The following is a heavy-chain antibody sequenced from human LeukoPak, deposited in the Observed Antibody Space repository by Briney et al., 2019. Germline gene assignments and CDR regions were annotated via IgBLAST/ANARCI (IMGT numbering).Heavy chain of an antibody. CDR1: GGSISSFY. J-gene: IGHJ5*02. V-gene: IGHV4-59*12. Sequence: SETLSLTCTVAGGSISSFYWGWIRQPPGKGVEWIGHTHSSGNTNYNPSLKSRVTISVDTSKNQFSLKLSSVTAADTAVYYCARGLSATTGGVFRRPKFWFDPWGQGTLVTVSS. CDR3: ARGLSATTGGVFRRPKFWFDP. CDR2: THSSGNT. D-gene: IGHD5-12*01.